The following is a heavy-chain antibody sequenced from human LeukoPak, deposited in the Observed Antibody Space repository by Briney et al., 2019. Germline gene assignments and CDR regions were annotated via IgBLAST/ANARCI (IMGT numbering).Heavy chain of an antibody. Sequence: LPGGSLRLSCAASGFTFSRYDMHWVRQAPGKGLEWLAIISYDGSNKYQADSVKGRFTISRDNSKNTPYLQMNSLRGDDTAVYYCARDRKGDYYFDYWGQGTLVTVSS. J-gene: IGHJ4*02. CDR3: ARDRKGDYYFDY. V-gene: IGHV3-30*04. D-gene: IGHD2-21*02. CDR1: GFTFSRYD. CDR2: ISYDGSNK.